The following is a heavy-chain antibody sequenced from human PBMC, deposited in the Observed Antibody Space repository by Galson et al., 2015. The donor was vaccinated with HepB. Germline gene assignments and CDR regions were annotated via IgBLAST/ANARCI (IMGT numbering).Heavy chain of an antibody. V-gene: IGHV1-18*01. CDR3: AGDGDYDILTGYFSVDY. Sequence: SVKVSCKASGYTFTSYGISWVRQAPGQGLEWMGWISAYNGNTNYAQKLQGRVTMTTDTSTSTAYMELRSLRSDDTAVYYCAGDGDYDILTGYFSVDYWGQGTLVTVSS. D-gene: IGHD3-9*01. CDR1: GYTFTSYG. CDR2: ISAYNGNT. J-gene: IGHJ4*02.